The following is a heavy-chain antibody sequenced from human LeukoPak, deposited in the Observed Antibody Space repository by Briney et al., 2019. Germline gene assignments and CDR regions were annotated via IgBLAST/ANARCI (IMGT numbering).Heavy chain of an antibody. CDR2: INPNSGGT. Sequence: ASVKVSCKASGYTFTSYAIHWVRQAPGQGLEWMGWINPNSGGTNYAQKFQGRVTMTRDTSISTAYMELSRLRSDDTAVYYCARASVVVPAALYYYYYGMDVWGQGTTVTVSS. V-gene: IGHV1-2*02. J-gene: IGHJ6*02. D-gene: IGHD2-2*01. CDR3: ARASVVVPAALYYYYYGMDV. CDR1: GYTFTSYA.